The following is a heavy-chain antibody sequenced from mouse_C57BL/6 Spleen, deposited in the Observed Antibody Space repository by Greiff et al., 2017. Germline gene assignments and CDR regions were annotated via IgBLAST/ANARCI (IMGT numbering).Heavy chain of an antibody. CDR1: GYAFTNYL. D-gene: IGHD1-1*01. CDR2: INPGSGGT. J-gene: IGHJ1*03. CDR3: GRKNYYGSSSYFDV. Sequence: VQLQQSGAELVRPGTSVKVSCKASGYAFTNYLIEWVKQRPGQGLEWIGVINPGSGGTNYNEKFKGKATLTADKSSSTAYMQLSSLTSEDSAVYCCGRKNYYGSSSYFDVWGTGTTVTVSS. V-gene: IGHV1-54*01.